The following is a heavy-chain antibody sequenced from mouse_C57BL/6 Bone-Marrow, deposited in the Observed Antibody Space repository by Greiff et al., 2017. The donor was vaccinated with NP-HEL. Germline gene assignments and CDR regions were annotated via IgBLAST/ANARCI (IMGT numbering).Heavy chain of an antibody. CDR2: IFPGSGST. Sequence: VQLQQSGPELVKPGASVKLSCKASGYTFTDYYINWVKQRPGPGLEWIGWIFPGSGSTYYNEKFKGKATLTVDKSSSTAYMLLSSLTSEDSAVYCCASYYYGSYWYFDVWGTGTTVTVSA. J-gene: IGHJ1*03. CDR1: GYTFTDYY. CDR3: ASYYYGSYWYFDV. V-gene: IGHV1-75*01. D-gene: IGHD1-1*01.